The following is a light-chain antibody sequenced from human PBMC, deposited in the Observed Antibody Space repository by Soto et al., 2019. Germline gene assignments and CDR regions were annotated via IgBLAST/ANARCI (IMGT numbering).Light chain of an antibody. CDR3: AAWDDSLNGPV. Sequence: QSVLTQPPSASGTPGQRVTISCSGGSSNIGSNIVNWYQQLPGAAPKLLIYSNNQRPSGVPDRFSGSKSGTSASLAISGLQSEDEAHYYSAAWDDSLNGPVFGGGTKLTVL. J-gene: IGLJ2*01. V-gene: IGLV1-44*01. CDR1: SSNIGSNI. CDR2: SNN.